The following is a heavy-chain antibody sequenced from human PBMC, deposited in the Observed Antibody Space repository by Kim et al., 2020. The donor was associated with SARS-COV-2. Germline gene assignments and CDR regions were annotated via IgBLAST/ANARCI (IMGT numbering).Heavy chain of an antibody. CDR1: GFTFSNYG. V-gene: IGHV3-21*01. J-gene: IGHJ2*01. CDR3: ARGGFYNSRYFDF. CDR2: ISITSSNI. Sequence: GGSLRLSCAASGFTFSNYGMNWVRQAPGKGLEWVSSISITSSNINYADSVKGRFTISRDNANNSLFLQVNSLRAEDTAIYYCARGGFYNSRYFDFWGRGTLVTVSS. D-gene: IGHD6-13*01.